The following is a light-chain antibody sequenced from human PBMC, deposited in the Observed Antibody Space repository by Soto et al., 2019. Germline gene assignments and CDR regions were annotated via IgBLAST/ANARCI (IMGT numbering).Light chain of an antibody. V-gene: IGLV2-14*01. CDR1: SSDVGGYNY. J-gene: IGLJ1*01. CDR2: DVS. Sequence: QSALTQPASVSGSPGQSITISCTGTSSDVGGYNYVSWYQEHPGKAPKLMIYDVSNRPSGVSNRFSGSKSGNTASLTISGLQAEDEADYYCSSSTSSGNYVFGTGTKVTVL. CDR3: SSSTSSGNYV.